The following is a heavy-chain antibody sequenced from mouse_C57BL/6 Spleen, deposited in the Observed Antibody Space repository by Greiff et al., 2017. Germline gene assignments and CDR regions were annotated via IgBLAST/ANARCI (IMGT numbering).Heavy chain of an antibody. CDR3: AIPYYYGSGWFAY. CDR2: IHPSDSDT. Sequence: QVQLQQPGAELVKPGASVKVSCKASGYTFTSYWMHWVKQRPGQGLEWIGRIHPSDSDTNYNQKFKGKATLTVDKSASTAYMQLSSLTSEDSAVYYCAIPYYYGSGWFAYWGQGTLVTVSA. V-gene: IGHV1-74*01. CDR1: GYTFTSYW. J-gene: IGHJ3*01. D-gene: IGHD1-1*01.